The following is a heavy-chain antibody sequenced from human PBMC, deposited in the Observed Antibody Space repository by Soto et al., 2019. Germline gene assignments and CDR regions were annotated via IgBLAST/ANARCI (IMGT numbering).Heavy chain of an antibody. CDR2: ISAYNGNT. J-gene: IGHJ6*02. CDR1: GYTFTSYG. Sequence: ASVKVSCKASGYTFTSYGISWVRQAPGQVLEWMGLISAYNGNTNYAQKLQGRVTMTTDTSTSTAYMELRSLRSDDTAVYYCARGGRTAAATYYGMDVGGQGTTVTVSS. V-gene: IGHV1-18*01. CDR3: ARGGRTAAATYYGMDV. D-gene: IGHD6-13*01.